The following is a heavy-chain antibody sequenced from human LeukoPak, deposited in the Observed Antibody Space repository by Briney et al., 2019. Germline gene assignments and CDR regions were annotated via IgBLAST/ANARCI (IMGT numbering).Heavy chain of an antibody. CDR3: ATGLQDYYGSGSYYNVGKV. Sequence: ASVKVSCKVSGYTFTDYYMHWVQQAPGKGLEWMGLVDPEDGETIYAEKFQGRVTITADTSTDTAYMELSSLRSEDTAVYYCATGLQDYYGSGSYYNVGKVWGQGTLVAVSS. V-gene: IGHV1-69-2*01. D-gene: IGHD3-10*01. CDR2: VDPEDGET. J-gene: IGHJ4*02. CDR1: GYTFTDYY.